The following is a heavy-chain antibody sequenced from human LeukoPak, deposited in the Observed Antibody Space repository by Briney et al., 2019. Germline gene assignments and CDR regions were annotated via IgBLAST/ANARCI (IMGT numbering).Heavy chain of an antibody. Sequence: GGSLRLSCAASGFTFSDYYMSWIRQAPGKGLEWVSYISSSGSTIYYADSVKGRFTISRDNAKNSLYLQMNSLRAEDTAVYYCAREEGEWQLGPYYYGMDVWGQGTTVTVSS. CDR1: GFTFSDYY. V-gene: IGHV3-11*01. J-gene: IGHJ6*02. D-gene: IGHD6-6*01. CDR3: AREEGEWQLGPYYYGMDV. CDR2: ISSSGSTI.